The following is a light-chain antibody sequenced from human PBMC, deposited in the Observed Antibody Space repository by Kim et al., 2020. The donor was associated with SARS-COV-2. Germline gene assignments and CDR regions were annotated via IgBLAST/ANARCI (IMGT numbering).Light chain of an antibody. CDR2: GAS. CDR1: QSVDTTY. Sequence: EIVLTQSPGTLSLSPGERASLSCRASQSVDTTYLAWYQQKPGQAPRLLISGASTRATGIPDRFSGSGSGTDFTLTITRLEPDDFAVYYCHTYGSSPLYSFGQGPKLNI. J-gene: IGKJ2*01. V-gene: IGKV3-20*01. CDR3: HTYGSSPLYS.